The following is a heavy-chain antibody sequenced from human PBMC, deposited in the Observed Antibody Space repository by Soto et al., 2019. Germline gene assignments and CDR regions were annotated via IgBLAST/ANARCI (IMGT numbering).Heavy chain of an antibody. V-gene: IGHV3-23*01. CDR2: ISGGGGST. CDR1: GFTFSSYA. D-gene: IGHD3-10*01. Sequence: EVQLLESGGGLVQPGGSLRLSCAASGFTFSSYAMSWVRQAPGKGLAWVSAISGGGGSTYYADSVKGRLTISRDNSKNTLYLQMNTQRAEDTAVYYCAKEGRTRGGGYFDFWGQGTLVTVSS. J-gene: IGHJ4*02. CDR3: AKEGRTRGGGYFDF.